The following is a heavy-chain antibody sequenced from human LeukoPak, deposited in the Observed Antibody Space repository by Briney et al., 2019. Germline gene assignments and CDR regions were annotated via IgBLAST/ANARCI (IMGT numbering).Heavy chain of an antibody. D-gene: IGHD1-26*01. V-gene: IGHV4-30-2*01. CDR2: ISHRGST. J-gene: IGHJ4*02. CDR1: GDSINNGGYY. CDR3: ARSEDSGSYFSFDY. Sequence: SQTLSLTCSVSGDSINNGGYYWSWIRQPPGKTLEYIGYISHRGSTYYNPSLKSRLTISVDGSRNQFSLKLRSVTAADTAVYYCARSEDSGSYFSFDYWGQGTLVAVSS.